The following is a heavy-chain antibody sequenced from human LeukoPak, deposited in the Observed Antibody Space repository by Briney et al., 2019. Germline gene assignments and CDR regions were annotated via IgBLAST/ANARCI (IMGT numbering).Heavy chain of an antibody. CDR3: ATGYCSGGSCYRDYGDNVPFGS. CDR1: GFTFGSYW. J-gene: IGHJ4*02. V-gene: IGHV3-74*01. Sequence: GGSLRLSCAASGFTFGSYWMHWVRQAPGKGLVWVSRINSDGSTTGYADSVKGRFTISRDNAKNTLYLQMNSLRAEDTAVYYCATGYCSGGSCYRDYGDNVPFGSWGQGTLVTVSS. CDR2: INSDGSTT. D-gene: IGHD2-15*01.